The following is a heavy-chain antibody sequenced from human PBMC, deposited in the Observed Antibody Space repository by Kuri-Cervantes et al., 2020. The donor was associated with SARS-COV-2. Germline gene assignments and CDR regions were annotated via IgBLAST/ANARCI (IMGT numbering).Heavy chain of an antibody. D-gene: IGHD2-2*01. CDR1: SGSISSSSYY. CDR3: ARGQYCSSTSCYGNYYYMDV. CDR2: IYYSGST. J-gene: IGHJ6*03. Sequence: SETLSLTCTVSSGSISSSSYYWGWIRQPPGKGLEWIGSIYYSGSTYYNPSLKSRVTISVDTSKNQFSLKLSSVTAADTAVYYCARGQYCSSTSCYGNYYYMDVWGKGTTVTVSS. V-gene: IGHV4-39*07.